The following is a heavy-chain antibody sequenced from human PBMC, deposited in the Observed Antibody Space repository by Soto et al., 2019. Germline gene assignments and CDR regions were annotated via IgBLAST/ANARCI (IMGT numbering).Heavy chain of an antibody. CDR3: AKALPTKYSGSYGEVY. CDR2: ISGSGGST. CDR1: GFTFSSYA. V-gene: IGHV3-23*01. D-gene: IGHD1-26*01. J-gene: IGHJ4*02. Sequence: GGSLRLSCAASGFTFSSYAMSWVRQAPGKGLEWVSAISGSGGSTYYADSVKGRFTISRDNSKNTLYLQMNSLRAEDTAVYYCAKALPTKYSGSYGEVYWGQGTLVTVSS.